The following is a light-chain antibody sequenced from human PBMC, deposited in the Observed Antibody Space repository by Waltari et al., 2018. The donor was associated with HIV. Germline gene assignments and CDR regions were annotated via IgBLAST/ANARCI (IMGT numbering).Light chain of an antibody. V-gene: IGLV1-47*01. CDR3: GAWDDSLRIYV. CDR2: RSD. CDR1: SSHIGSIY. Sequence: QSVLTQPPSASGTPGQRVTISCSVSSSHIGSIYVYWYQHLPGAAPKLLIYRSDQRPSGVPDRFSGTKSGTSASLTISGLRSEDEGDYYCGAWDDSLRIYVFGTGTKVTVL. J-gene: IGLJ1*01.